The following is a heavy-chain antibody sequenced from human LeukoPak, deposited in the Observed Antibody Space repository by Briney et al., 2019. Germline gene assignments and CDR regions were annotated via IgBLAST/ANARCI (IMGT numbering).Heavy chain of an antibody. V-gene: IGHV3-23*01. D-gene: IGHD6-13*01. J-gene: IGHJ4*02. Sequence: GGSLRLSCAASGFTFSSYAMSWVRQAPGKGLEWVSAISGSGGSTYYADSVKGRFTISRDNAKNSLYLQMNSLRAEDTAVYYCARDLHRFIAAADLDYWGQGTLVTVSS. CDR1: GFTFSSYA. CDR2: ISGSGGST. CDR3: ARDLHRFIAAADLDY.